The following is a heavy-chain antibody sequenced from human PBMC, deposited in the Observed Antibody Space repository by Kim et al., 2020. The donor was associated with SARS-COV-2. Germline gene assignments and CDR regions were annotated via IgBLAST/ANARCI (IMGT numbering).Heavy chain of an antibody. V-gene: IGHV3-49*04. CDR3: TRDLEPGPFRPNQVLMRASKSYHGMDV. CDR1: GFTFGDYA. CDR2: IRSKAYGGTT. D-gene: IGHD2-2*01. J-gene: IGHJ6*02. Sequence: GGSLRLSCTTSGFTFGDYAMNWVRQAPGKGLEWLGFIRSKAYGGTTEYAVSVKGRFTFSRDDSNSIAYLQMNSLKAEDTAVYYCTRDLEPGPFRPNQVLMRASKSYHGMDVWGQGTTVTVSS.